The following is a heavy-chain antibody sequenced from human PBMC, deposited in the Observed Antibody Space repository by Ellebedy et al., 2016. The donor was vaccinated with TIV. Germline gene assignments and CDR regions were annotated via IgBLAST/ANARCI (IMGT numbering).Heavy chain of an antibody. CDR1: GFTFSSYA. V-gene: IGHV3-30-3*01. Sequence: GGSLRLSCAASGFTFSSYAMHWVRQAPGKGLEWVAVISYDGSNKYYADSVKGRFTISRDNSKNTLYLQMNSLRAEDTAVYYCARAQGVIDNFDYWGQGTLVTVSS. CDR3: ARAQGVIDNFDY. D-gene: IGHD3-16*02. CDR2: ISYDGSNK. J-gene: IGHJ4*02.